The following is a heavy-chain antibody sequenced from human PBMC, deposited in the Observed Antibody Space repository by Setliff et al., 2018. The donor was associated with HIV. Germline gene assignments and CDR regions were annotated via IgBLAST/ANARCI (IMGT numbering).Heavy chain of an antibody. V-gene: IGHV5-51*01. D-gene: IGHD2-21*01. CDR2: IFPLDSET. CDR1: EYFFRTSW. J-gene: IGHJ6*04. Sequence: GESLKISCKGPEYFFRTSWIGWVRQLPGKGLEWVAVIFPLDSETKYNPSLEGHVTISVDKSINTAYLQWSSLRASDTAVYYCTRHPLQPEVSGYFYLMDVWGTGTTVTVSS. CDR3: TRHPLQPEVSGYFYLMDV.